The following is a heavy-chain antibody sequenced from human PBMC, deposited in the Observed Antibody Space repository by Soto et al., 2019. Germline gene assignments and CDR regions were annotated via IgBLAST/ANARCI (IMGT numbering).Heavy chain of an antibody. V-gene: IGHV3-33*01. CDR2: IWYDGSNK. CDR1: GFTFSSYG. CDR3: AREGGLYDYGDRSGNWFDP. Sequence: GGSLRLSCAASGFTFSSYGMHWVRQAPGKGLEWVAVIWYDGSNKYYADSVKGRFTISRDNSKNTLYLQMNSLRAEDTAVYYCAREGGLYDYGDRSGNWFDPWGQGTLVTVSS. J-gene: IGHJ5*02. D-gene: IGHD4-17*01.